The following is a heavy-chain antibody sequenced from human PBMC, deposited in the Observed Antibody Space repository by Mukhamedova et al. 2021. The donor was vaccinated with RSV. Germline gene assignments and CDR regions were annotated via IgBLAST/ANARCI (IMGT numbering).Heavy chain of an antibody. V-gene: IGHV4-34*01. CDR2: NT. Sequence: NTNYNPSLKSRVTISVDTSKNQFSLKLSSVTAADTAVYYCARRPSLLYDSWSGYISLNFDYWGQVTLVTVPS. CDR3: ARRPSLLYDSWSGYISLNFDY. J-gene: IGHJ4*02. D-gene: IGHD3-3*01.